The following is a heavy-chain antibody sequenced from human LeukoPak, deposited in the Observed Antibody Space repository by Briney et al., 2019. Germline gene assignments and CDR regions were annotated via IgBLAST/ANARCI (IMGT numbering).Heavy chain of an antibody. CDR2: IIPIFGTA. J-gene: IGHJ4*02. CDR3: ARVPPDCSSNSCYSY. Sequence: ASVKVSCKASGGTFSSYAISWVRQAPGQGLEWMGGIIPIFGTANYAQKFQGRVTITTDESTSTAYMELSSLRSEDTAVYYCARVPPDCSSNSCYSYSGQGTLVTVSS. CDR1: GGTFSSYA. D-gene: IGHD2-2*02. V-gene: IGHV1-69*05.